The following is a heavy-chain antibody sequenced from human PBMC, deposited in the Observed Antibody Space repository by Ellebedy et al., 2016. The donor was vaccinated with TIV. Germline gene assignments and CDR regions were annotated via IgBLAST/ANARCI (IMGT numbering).Heavy chain of an antibody. CDR2: INPNSGGT. J-gene: IGHJ3*02. CDR3: ARLYYYDSSGNRAAFDI. D-gene: IGHD3-22*01. CDR1: GYTFTGYY. Sequence: AASVKVSCKASGYTFTGYYMHWVRQAPGQGLEWMGWINPNSGGTNYAQKFQGRVTMTSDTSISTAYMELSRLRSDDTAVYYCARLYYYDSSGNRAAFDIWGQGTMVTVSS. V-gene: IGHV1-2*02.